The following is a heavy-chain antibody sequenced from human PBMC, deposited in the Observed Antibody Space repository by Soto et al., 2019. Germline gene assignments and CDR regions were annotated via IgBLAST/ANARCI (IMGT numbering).Heavy chain of an antibody. CDR2: MNPNSGNT. J-gene: IGHJ6*02. Sequence: QVQLVQSGAEVKKPGASVKVSCKASGYTFTSYDINWVRQATGQGLEWMGWMNPNSGNTGYAQKFQGRVTMTRNTSISTAYMELSSLRSEDTAVYYCARVLVLLWFGGTVDYYYGMDVWGQGTTVTVSS. CDR1: GYTFTSYD. CDR3: ARVLVLLWFGGTVDYYYGMDV. V-gene: IGHV1-8*01. D-gene: IGHD3-10*01.